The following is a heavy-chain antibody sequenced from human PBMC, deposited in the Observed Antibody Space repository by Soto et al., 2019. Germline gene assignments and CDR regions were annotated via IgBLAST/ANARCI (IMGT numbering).Heavy chain of an antibody. CDR2: ISSSSSYI. V-gene: IGHV3-21*01. J-gene: IGHJ4*02. CDR3: AREGTGNSYFDY. D-gene: IGHD3-10*01. Sequence: EVQLVESGGGLVKPGGSLRLSCAASGFTFSSYSMNWVRQAPGKGLEWVSSISSSSSYIYYADSVKGRFTISRENAKNSLYLQMNSLRAEDTAVYYCAREGTGNSYFDYWGQGTLVTVSS. CDR1: GFTFSSYS.